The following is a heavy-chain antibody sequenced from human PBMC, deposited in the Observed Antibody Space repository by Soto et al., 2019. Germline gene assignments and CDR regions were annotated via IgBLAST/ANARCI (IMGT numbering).Heavy chain of an antibody. CDR3: ARGGPVIIPAATNWFDP. CDR2: IIPIFATP. D-gene: IGHD2-2*01. Sequence: QVQLVQSGAEVKKPGSSVKVSCKGSGGFNSYSISWVRQALGQGPEWMGGIIPIFATPTYAQKFQGRVTITADKSTSTAYMELSRLTSEDTAVYYCARGGPVIIPAATNWFDPWGQGTLVSVSS. V-gene: IGHV1-69*06. CDR1: GGFNSYS. J-gene: IGHJ5*02.